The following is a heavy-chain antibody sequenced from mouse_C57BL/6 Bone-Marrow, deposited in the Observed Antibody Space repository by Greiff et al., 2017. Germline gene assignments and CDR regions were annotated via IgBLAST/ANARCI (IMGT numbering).Heavy chain of an antibody. Sequence: VQLQQSGPELVKPGASVKIPCKASGYTFTDYNMDWVKQSHGKSLEWIGDINPNNGGTIYNQKFKGKATLTVDKSSSTAYMELRSLTSEDTAVYYCARWDTTVVPYYFDYWGQGTTLTVSS. CDR3: ARWDTTVVPYYFDY. J-gene: IGHJ2*01. CDR1: GYTFTDYN. V-gene: IGHV1-18*01. D-gene: IGHD1-1*01. CDR2: INPNNGGT.